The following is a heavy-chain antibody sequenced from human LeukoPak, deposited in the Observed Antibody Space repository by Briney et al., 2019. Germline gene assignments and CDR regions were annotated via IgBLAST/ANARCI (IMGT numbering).Heavy chain of an antibody. J-gene: IGHJ6*02. Sequence: SETLSLTCAVSGVSISSSNWWSWVRQPPGKGLEWIGEIYHSGSTNYNPSLKSRVTISVDKSKNQFSLKLSSVTAADTAVYYCARVIDYYGSGSYYRGYYYGMDVWGQGTTVTVSS. CDR1: GVSISSSNW. V-gene: IGHV4-4*02. D-gene: IGHD3-10*01. CDR2: IYHSGST. CDR3: ARVIDYYGSGSYYRGYYYGMDV.